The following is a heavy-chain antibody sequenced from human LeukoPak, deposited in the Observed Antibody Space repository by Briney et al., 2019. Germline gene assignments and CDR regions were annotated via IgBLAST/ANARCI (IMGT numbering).Heavy chain of an antibody. CDR1: GYTFTGYY. CDR2: INPNSGGT. CDR3: ARGGYGYSYGYSLGY. J-gene: IGHJ4*02. V-gene: IGHV1-2*02. D-gene: IGHD5-18*01. Sequence: GASVKVSCKASGYTFTGYYMHWVRQAPGQGLEWMGWINPNSGGTNYAQKFQGRVTMTRDTSISTAYMELSRLRSDDTAVYYCARGGYGYSYGYSLGYWGQGTLVTVSS.